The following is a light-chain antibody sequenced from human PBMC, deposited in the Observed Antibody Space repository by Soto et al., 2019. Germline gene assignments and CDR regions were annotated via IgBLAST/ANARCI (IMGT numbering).Light chain of an antibody. CDR1: QGISSY. CDR2: GAS. Sequence: DIQLTQSPSFLSASVGDRVTITCRASQGISSYLAWYQQKPGKAPKLLIYGASTLRSGVPSGFTDSRSGTEFTLTISRLQPEDSGTYYCQQLNTYWYTFGQGAKLVI. V-gene: IGKV1-9*01. CDR3: QQLNTYWYT. J-gene: IGKJ2*01.